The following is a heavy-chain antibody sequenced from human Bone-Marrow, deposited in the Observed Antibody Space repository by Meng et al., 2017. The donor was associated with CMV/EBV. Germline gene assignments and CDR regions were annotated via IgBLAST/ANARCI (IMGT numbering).Heavy chain of an antibody. CDR3: ARELGGVQATGY. CDR2: ISYDGSNK. D-gene: IGHD3-16*01. V-gene: IGHV3-30-3*01. CDR1: GFTFSSYA. Sequence: GGSLRLSCAASGFTFSSYAMHWVRQAPGKGLEWVAVISYDGSNKYYADSVKGRFTISRDNSKSTLYLQMDSLRAEDTAVYYLARELGGVQATGYWGQGTLVTVSS. J-gene: IGHJ4*02.